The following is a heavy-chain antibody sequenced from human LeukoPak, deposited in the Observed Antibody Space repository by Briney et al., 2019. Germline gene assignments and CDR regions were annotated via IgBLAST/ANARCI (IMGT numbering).Heavy chain of an antibody. D-gene: IGHD2-2*02. V-gene: IGHV4-59*01. CDR3: AGGAGCSSTSCYIGWFDP. J-gene: IGHJ5*02. Sequence: SETLSLTCTVSGGSISSYYWSWIRQPPGKGLEWIGYIYYSGSTNYNPSLKSRVTISVDTSKNQFSLKLSSVTAADTAVYYCAGGAGCSSTSCYIGWFDPWGQGTLVTVSS. CDR1: GGSISSYY. CDR2: IYYSGST.